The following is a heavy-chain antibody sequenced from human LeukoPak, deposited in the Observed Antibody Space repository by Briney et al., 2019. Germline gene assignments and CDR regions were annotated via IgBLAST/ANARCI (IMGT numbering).Heavy chain of an antibody. D-gene: IGHD6-19*01. J-gene: IGHJ4*02. Sequence: SETLSLTCAVYGGPFSAYWSWIRQPPGKGLEWIGEINQSGSTNYNPSLKSRVTISVDTSKNQFSLKLSSVTAADTAVYYCAREAVSGWYDYFDYWGQGTLVTVSS. CDR1: GGPFSAY. CDR2: INQSGST. CDR3: AREAVSGWYDYFDY. V-gene: IGHV4-34*01.